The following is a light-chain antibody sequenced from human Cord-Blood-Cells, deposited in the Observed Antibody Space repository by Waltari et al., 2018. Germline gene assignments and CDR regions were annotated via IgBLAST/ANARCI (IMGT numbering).Light chain of an antibody. J-gene: IGLJ3*02. CDR2: DVS. CDR3: SSYTSSSTLV. V-gene: IGLV2-14*01. Sequence: QSALTQPASVSGSPGQSITTSCTGTSSAVGGYNYVSWYQQPPGKDPKLMIYDVSNRPSGVSNRFSGSKSGNTASLTISGLQAEDEADYYCSSYTSSSTLVFGGGTKLTVL. CDR1: SSAVGGYNY.